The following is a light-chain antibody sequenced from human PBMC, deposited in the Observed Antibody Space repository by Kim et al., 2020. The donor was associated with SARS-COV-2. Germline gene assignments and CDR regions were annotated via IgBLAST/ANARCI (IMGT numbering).Light chain of an antibody. CDR1: QSISSS. CDR3: QNYYGWPQ. CDR2: GAS. V-gene: IGKV3-15*01. J-gene: IGKJ2*01. Sequence: EVVLTQSPAILSVSPGERAILSCRASQSISSSLAWYQHKAGQAPRLLIYGASTRVSGLPARFSASGSGTDFTLTISSLQSEDFAVYYCQNYYGWPQFGQGTKLEI.